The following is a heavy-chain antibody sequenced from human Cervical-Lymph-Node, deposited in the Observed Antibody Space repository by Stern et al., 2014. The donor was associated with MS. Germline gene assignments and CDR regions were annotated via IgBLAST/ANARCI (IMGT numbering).Heavy chain of an antibody. CDR1: GYTFTTYV. CDR2: INTDSETP. V-gene: IGHV7-4-1*02. J-gene: IGHJ4*02. D-gene: IGHD6-6*01. Sequence: VQLVESGSELKKPGASVKVSCKASGYTFTTYVINWVRQAPGQGLEWMGWINTDSETPTYAQGFTGRFVFSLDTSVSTAYLQISSLKAEDTAVYYCARRSPPDYWGQGTLVTVSS. CDR3: ARRSPPDY.